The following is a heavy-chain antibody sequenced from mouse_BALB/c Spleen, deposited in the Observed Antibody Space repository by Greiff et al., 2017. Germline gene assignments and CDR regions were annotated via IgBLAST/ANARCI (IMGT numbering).Heavy chain of an antibody. CDR1: GYTFTSYW. Sequence: VQLQQPGAELVRPGASVKLSCKASGYTFTSYWINWVKQRPGQGLEWIGNIYPSDSYTNYNQKFKDKATLTVDKSSSTAYMQLSSPTSEDSAVYYCTGGSWFAYWGQGTLVTVSA. CDR3: TGGSWFAY. CDR2: IYPSDSYT. J-gene: IGHJ3*01. V-gene: IGHV1-69*02.